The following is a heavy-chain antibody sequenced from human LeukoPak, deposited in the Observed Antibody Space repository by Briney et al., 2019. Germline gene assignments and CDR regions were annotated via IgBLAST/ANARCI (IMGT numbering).Heavy chain of an antibody. J-gene: IGHJ4*02. Sequence: ASVNVSCKASRYTFTGYYMHGVRQAPGQGVEWMGWINPNSGGTNYAQTFQGRVTMTRDTSISTAYMELSRLRSDDTAVYYCARDIGVLRDYWGQGTLVTVS. CDR3: ARDIGVLRDY. CDR2: INPNSGGT. V-gene: IGHV1-2*02. CDR1: RYTFTGYY. D-gene: IGHD2-21*01.